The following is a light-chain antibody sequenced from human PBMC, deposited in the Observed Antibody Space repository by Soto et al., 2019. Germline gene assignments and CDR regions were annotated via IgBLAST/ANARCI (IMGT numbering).Light chain of an antibody. CDR1: LSITGNY. Sequence: EIVLTQSPDTLSLSPGERATLSCRASLSITGNYLAWYQQKPGQAPRLLIYDASTRATGIPDRFSGSGSGTDFTLTISRLEPEDFAVYYCQQYGTSLYTFGQGTKLEIK. CDR3: QQYGTSLYT. V-gene: IGKV3-20*01. J-gene: IGKJ2*01. CDR2: DAS.